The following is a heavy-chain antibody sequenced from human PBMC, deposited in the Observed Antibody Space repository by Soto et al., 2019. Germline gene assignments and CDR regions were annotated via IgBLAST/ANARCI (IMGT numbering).Heavy chain of an antibody. J-gene: IGHJ4*02. CDR1: GFSFRSYA. V-gene: IGHV3-30-3*01. CDR3: GGVEPGCSCGWSVY. D-gene: IGHD6-19*01. CDR2: ISSDGSKK. Sequence: QVQLVESGGGVVPPGNSLRLSCAASGFSFRSYAIHWVRQAPGTGLEWVAVISSDGSKKYYADSVDGRFTTSRDNSKNRLYLQMNSLTTDDTAFYYCGGVEPGCSCGWSVYWGQGTLVSVSS.